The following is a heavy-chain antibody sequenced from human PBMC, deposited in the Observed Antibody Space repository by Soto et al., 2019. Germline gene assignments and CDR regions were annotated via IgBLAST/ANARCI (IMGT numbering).Heavy chain of an antibody. CDR1: GFTFSSYG. J-gene: IGHJ4*01. CDR3: ARELNRGSYSIDY. Sequence: QVQLVESGGGVVQPGRSLRLSCAASGFTFSSYGMHWVRQAPGKGLEWVAVIWYDGSNKYYADSVKGRFTISRDNSKNTLYLQMNSLSAEDTAVYYCARELNRGSYSIDYWGHGTMVTVSS. D-gene: IGHD1-26*01. V-gene: IGHV3-33*01. CDR2: IWYDGSNK.